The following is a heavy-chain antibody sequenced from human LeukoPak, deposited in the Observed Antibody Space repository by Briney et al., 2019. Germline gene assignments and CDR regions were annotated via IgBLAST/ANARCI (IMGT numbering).Heavy chain of an antibody. CDR2: INPNSGGT. Sequence: ASVKVSCKASGYTFTSYGISWVRQAPGQGLEWMGWINPNSGGTNYAQKFQGRVTMTRDTSISTAYMELSRLRSDDTAVYYCASAYCSSTSCYQGPKYYYYMDVWGKGTTVTVSS. CDR3: ASAYCSSTSCYQGPKYYYYMDV. D-gene: IGHD2-2*01. V-gene: IGHV1-2*02. J-gene: IGHJ6*03. CDR1: GYTFTSYG.